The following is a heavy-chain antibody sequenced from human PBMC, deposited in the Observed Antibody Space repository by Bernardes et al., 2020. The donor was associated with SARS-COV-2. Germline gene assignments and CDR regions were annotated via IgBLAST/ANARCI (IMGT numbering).Heavy chain of an antibody. J-gene: IGHJ5*02. CDR3: ARGGLYCTGGVCYLPWFDP. V-gene: IGHV5-51*01. CDR1: GYSFTSYW. CDR2: IYPGDSDT. Sequence: GESLKISCKGSGYSFTSYWIGWVRQMPGKGLEWMGIIYPGDSDTRYSPSFQGQVTISADKSISTAYLQWSSLKASDTAMYYCARGGLYCTGGVCYLPWFDPWGQGTLVTVSS. D-gene: IGHD2-8*02.